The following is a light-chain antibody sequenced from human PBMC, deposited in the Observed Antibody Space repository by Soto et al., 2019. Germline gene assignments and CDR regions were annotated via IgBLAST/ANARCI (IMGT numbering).Light chain of an antibody. CDR3: QQYYSTPYT. J-gene: IGKJ2*01. CDR2: WAS. Sequence: DIVMTQSPDSLAVSLGERASINCKSSQSVLFSSNNKNYLAWYQQKPGQPPNLLISWASTRDSGVPERFSGSGSGTEFTLTISSLQAEDVAVYYGQQYYSTPYTFGQGTKLEI. CDR1: QSVLFSSNNKNY. V-gene: IGKV4-1*01.